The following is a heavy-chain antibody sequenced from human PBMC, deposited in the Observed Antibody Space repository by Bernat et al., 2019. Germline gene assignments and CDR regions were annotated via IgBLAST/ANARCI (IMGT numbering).Heavy chain of an antibody. CDR1: GFTFSSYG. Sequence: QVQLVESGGGVVQPGRSLRLSCAASGFTFSSYGMHWVRQAPGKGLEWVAVISYDGSNKYYADSVKGRFTISRDNSKNTLYLKMNSLRAEDTAVYYCAKDPALVTTVTTLGGYYYYGMDVWGQGTTVTVSS. J-gene: IGHJ6*02. CDR3: AKDPALVTTVTTLGGYYYYGMDV. V-gene: IGHV3-30*18. D-gene: IGHD4-17*01. CDR2: ISYDGSNK.